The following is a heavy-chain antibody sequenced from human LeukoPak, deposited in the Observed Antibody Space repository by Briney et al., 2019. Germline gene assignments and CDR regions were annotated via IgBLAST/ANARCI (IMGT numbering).Heavy chain of an antibody. CDR1: GFTFSSYS. Sequence: GGSLRLSCAASGFTFSSYSMNWVRQAPGKGLEWVSSITSSSSYIYYADSVKGRFTISRDNAKNSLYLQMNSLRGEDTAVYYCARCLLYLWNRNFYYYMDVWGKGTTVTVSS. V-gene: IGHV3-21*04. D-gene: IGHD1-14*01. J-gene: IGHJ6*03. CDR3: ARCLLYLWNRNFYYYMDV. CDR2: ITSSSSYI.